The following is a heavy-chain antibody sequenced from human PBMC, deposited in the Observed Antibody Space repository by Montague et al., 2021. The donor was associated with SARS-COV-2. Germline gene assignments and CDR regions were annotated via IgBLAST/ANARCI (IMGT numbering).Heavy chain of an antibody. CDR3: VRRSRSHLGELTPIDP. J-gene: IGHJ5*02. D-gene: IGHD3-16*01. Sequence: SETLSLTCTVSGDSMNSNSDDWGWIRQPPGKGLEWIGTMYDSGSNYYNPTLKSRASIFVDTSSNQFFLKLNSVTAADTAVYYCVRRSRSHLGELTPIDPWGQGTLVTVSS. CDR1: GDSMNSNSDD. V-gene: IGHV4-39*01. CDR2: MYDSGSN.